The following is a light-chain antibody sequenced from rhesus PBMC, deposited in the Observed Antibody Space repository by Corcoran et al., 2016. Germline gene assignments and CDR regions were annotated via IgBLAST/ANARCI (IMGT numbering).Light chain of an antibody. Sequence: DIQMTQSPSSLSASVGDRVTITCRASQGISNWLAWYQQKPGKVPKLLIYMASNLETGVPSRFSGSGSGTDFTLTISSLQPEDIATYYCQQHDNSPLTFGGGTKVEIK. CDR1: QGISNW. CDR3: QQHDNSPLT. CDR2: MAS. V-gene: IGKV1-69*01. J-gene: IGKJ4*01.